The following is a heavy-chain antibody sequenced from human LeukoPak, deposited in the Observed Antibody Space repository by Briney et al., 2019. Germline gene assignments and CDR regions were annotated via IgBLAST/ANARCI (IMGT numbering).Heavy chain of an antibody. D-gene: IGHD3-10*01. V-gene: IGHV1-46*01. CDR2: INPSGGST. CDR3: ARDSESILAFDI. CDR1: GYTFRNFY. Sequence: ASVKVSCKASGYTFRNFYMHWVRQAPGQGLEWMGIINPSGGSTSYAQKFQGRVTMTRDTSKNQFSLKLSSVTAADTAVYYCARDSESILAFDIWGQGTMVTVSS. J-gene: IGHJ3*02.